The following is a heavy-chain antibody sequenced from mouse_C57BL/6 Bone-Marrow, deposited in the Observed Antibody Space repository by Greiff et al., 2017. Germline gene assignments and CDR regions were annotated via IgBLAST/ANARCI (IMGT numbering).Heavy chain of an antibody. D-gene: IGHD4-1*01. J-gene: IGHJ2*01. CDR3: ARIENWHYYDY. CDR2: IWWDDDK. CDR1: GFSLSTFGMG. V-gene: IGHV8-8*01. Sequence: QVPLQESGPGILQPSQTLSLTCSFSGFSLSTFGMGVGWLRPPSGKGLEWLAHIWWDDDKYYNQALKSRLTTSKATSKNHIVLQIANGDTADTATDYCARIENWHYYDYWGQGTTLTVSS.